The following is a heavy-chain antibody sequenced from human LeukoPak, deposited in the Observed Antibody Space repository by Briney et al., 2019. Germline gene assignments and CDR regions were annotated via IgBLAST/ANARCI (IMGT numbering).Heavy chain of an antibody. CDR3: ARSPAYCSGGTCYGHNWFDP. D-gene: IGHD2-15*01. CDR1: GDTFTNHY. V-gene: IGHV1-46*01. CDR2: SNPRGGST. Sequence: ASVMVSCKASGDTFTNHYIHWVRQAPGQGLEWMGISNPRGGSTSHAQKFQGRVTMTTDTSTSTVYMEVSSLRSEDTAVYYCARSPAYCSGGTCYGHNWFDPWGQGTLVTVSS. J-gene: IGHJ5*02.